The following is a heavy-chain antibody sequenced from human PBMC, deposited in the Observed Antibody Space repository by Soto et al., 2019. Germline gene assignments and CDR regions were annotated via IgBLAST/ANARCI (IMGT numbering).Heavy chain of an antibody. D-gene: IGHD3-10*01. CDR2: IWYDGTTK. V-gene: IGHV3-33*01. CDR3: ATVDNYYGSVF. Sequence: EQLVESGGGVVQPGTSLRLSCAASGITFTNYGFHWVRQAPGKGLEWVAVIWYDGTTKFYSDSVKGRFTISRDNSKSTLYLQMNSLRVEDTALYYCATVDNYYGSVFWGQGTLVTVSS. CDR1: GITFTNYG. J-gene: IGHJ4*02.